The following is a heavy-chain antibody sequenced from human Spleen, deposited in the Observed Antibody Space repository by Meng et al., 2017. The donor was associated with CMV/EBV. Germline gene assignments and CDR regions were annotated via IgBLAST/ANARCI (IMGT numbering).Heavy chain of an antibody. D-gene: IGHD3-22*01. CDR3: AREGGGRYYDSSNYPLGFDY. CDR2: ISSSGRAV. CDR1: GFTFSSYT. Sequence: GESLKISCTASGFTFSSYTMNWVRQPPGKGLEWVSYISSSGRAVHYADSLRGRFTVSRDNAKNSLYLQMNSLRADDTAVYFCAREGGGRYYDSSNYPLGFDYWGQGTLVTVSS. V-gene: IGHV3-48*04. J-gene: IGHJ4*02.